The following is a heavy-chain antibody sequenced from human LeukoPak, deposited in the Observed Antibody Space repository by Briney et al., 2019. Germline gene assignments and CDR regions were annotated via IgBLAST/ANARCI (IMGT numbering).Heavy chain of an antibody. V-gene: IGHV1-8*02. Sequence: GASVKVSCKASGYTFKNYDINWVRQATGQGLEWMGWMNPNSGNTGFAQKFQDRVSMTRDTSINTAYMELTSLRSGDAAVYCCGRATPGGLDGYCFDYWGQGTVVTVYS. CDR2: MNPNSGNT. D-gene: IGHD5-24*01. CDR3: GRATPGGLDGYCFDY. CDR1: GYTFKNYD. J-gene: IGHJ4*02.